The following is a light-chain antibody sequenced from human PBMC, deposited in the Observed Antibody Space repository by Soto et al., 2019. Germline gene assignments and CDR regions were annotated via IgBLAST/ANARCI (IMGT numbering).Light chain of an antibody. CDR1: SSDVCGYNY. CDR2: DVS. CDR3: CSYAGSYSYV. V-gene: IGLV2-11*01. J-gene: IGLJ1*01. Sequence: SALTQPHSVSGSHGQSVAISCTGTSSDVCGYNYVSWYQQHPGKAPKLMIYDVSKRPSGVPDRFSGSKSGNTASLTISGLQAEDEADYYCCSYAGSYSYVLGTGTKLTVL.